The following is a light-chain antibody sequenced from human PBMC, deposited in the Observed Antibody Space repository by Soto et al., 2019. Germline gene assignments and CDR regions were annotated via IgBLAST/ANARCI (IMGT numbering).Light chain of an antibody. CDR1: QTVSNRY. CDR2: GAS. Sequence: EIVFTQSPGTLSLSPGERATLSCRASQTVSNRYLAWYQQKPGQAPRLLIYGASSRAIGVPDRFSGSGSGTDFTLTISRLEPEDFAVYYCQQYGSSPRVTFGPGTKVDIK. J-gene: IGKJ3*01. CDR3: QQYGSSPRVT. V-gene: IGKV3-20*01.